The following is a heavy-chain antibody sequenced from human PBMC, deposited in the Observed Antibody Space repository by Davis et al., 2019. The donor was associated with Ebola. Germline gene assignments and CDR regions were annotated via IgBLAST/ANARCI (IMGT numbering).Heavy chain of an antibody. J-gene: IGHJ4*02. CDR3: ARGWLRSGFDS. CDR2: TYYASKWYS. V-gene: IGHV6-1*01. D-gene: IGHD5-12*01. CDR1: GDSVSSVA. Sequence: HSQTLSLTCDISGDSVSSVAWNWIRQSPSRGLEWLGRTYYASKWYSDYAVSVKSRITINPDTSKNQFSLQLNSVTPEDTAVYYCARGWLRSGFDSWGQGAPVTVSS.